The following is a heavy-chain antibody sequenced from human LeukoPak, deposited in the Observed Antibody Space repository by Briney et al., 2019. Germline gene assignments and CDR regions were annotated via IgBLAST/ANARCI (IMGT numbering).Heavy chain of an antibody. J-gene: IGHJ4*02. CDR1: GFTFDDYA. CDR2: ISWNSGSI. CDR3: ARGYRYVVY. Sequence: GGSLRLSCAASGFTFDDYAMHWVRQAPGKGLEWVSGISWNSGSIGYADSVKGRFTISRDNAKNSLYLQMNSLRAEDTAVYYCARGYRYVVYWGQGTLVTVSS. D-gene: IGHD6-13*01. V-gene: IGHV3-9*01.